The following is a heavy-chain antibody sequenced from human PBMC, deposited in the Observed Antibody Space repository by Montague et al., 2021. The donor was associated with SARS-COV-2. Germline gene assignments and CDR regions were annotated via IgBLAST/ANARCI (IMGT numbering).Heavy chain of an antibody. CDR1: GYSISSGYY. CDR3: ARDDYTPGDYYYYYGMDV. J-gene: IGHJ6*02. D-gene: IGHD4-11*01. V-gene: IGHV4-38-2*02. CDR2: IYHSGST. Sequence: SETLSLTCTVSGYSISSGYYWGWIRQPPGKGLEWIGSIYHSGSTYYNPSLKSRVTISVGTSKNQFSLKLSSVTAAGTAVYYCARDDYTPGDYYYYYGMDVWGQGTTVTVSS.